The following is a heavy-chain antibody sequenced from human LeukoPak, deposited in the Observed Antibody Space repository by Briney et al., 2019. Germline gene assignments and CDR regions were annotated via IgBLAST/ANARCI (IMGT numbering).Heavy chain of an antibody. J-gene: IGHJ4*02. D-gene: IGHD2-15*01. CDR1: GYTFTSYA. V-gene: IGHV1-3*01. Sequence: ASVKVSCKASGYTFTSYAMHWVRQAPGQRLEWMGWINAGNGNTKYSQKFQGRVTITRDTSASTAYMELSSLRSEDTAVYYCARDRGDCSGGSCYSGDYYWGQGTLVTVSS. CDR2: INAGNGNT. CDR3: ARDRGDCSGGSCYSGDYY.